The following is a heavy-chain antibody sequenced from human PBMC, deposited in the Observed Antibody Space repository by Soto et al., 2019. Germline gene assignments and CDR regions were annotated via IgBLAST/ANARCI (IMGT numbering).Heavy chain of an antibody. Sequence: SETLYPTCTVSGGCIRSYSCGWIRQPPGKGLEWIGNIYYSGSTNYNPSLKSRVTISVDTSKNQFSLKLSSVTAADTAVYYCARTYGDCFDYWGQGTLVTVS. CDR2: IYYSGST. J-gene: IGHJ4*02. CDR1: GGCIRSYS. V-gene: IGHV4-59*01. D-gene: IGHD4-17*01. CDR3: ARTYGDCFDY.